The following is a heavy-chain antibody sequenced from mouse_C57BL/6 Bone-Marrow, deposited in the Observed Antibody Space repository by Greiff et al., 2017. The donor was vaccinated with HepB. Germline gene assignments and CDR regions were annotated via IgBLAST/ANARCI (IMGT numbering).Heavy chain of an antibody. CDR2: INPYNGGT. Sequence: EVQLQQSGPVLVKPGASVKMSCKASGYTFTDYYMNWVKQSHGKSLEWIGVINPYNGGTSYNQKFKGKATLTVDKSSSTAYMELNSLTSEDSAVYYCERMGYGNYKDYWGQGTTLTVSS. CDR3: ERMGYGNYKDY. D-gene: IGHD2-1*01. J-gene: IGHJ2*01. V-gene: IGHV1-19*01. CDR1: GYTFTDYY.